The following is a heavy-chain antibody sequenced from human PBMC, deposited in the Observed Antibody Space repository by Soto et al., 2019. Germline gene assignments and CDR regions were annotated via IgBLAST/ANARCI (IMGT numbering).Heavy chain of an antibody. J-gene: IGHJ6*02. CDR2: MNPNSGNT. CDR3: AREYYDSSAQGTYYYGMDV. Sequence: QVQLVQSGAEVKKPGASVKVSCKASGYTFTSYDINWVRQATGQGLEWMGWMNPNSGNTGYAQKVQGRVTMTRNTSISTAYMELSSLGSEDTAVYYCAREYYDSSAQGTYYYGMDVWGQGTTVTVSS. V-gene: IGHV1-8*01. D-gene: IGHD3-22*01. CDR1: GYTFTSYD.